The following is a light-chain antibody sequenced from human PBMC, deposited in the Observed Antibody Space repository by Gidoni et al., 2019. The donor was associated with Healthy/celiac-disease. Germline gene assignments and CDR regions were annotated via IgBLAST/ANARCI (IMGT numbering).Light chain of an antibody. Sequence: DIHMTQSPSSLSSSVGDRVTITFRASQGISNSLAWYQQQPGKAPNLLLYAASRFQSGVPSRFSGSGSGTDFTLTISSLQPEDFATYYCQQYYSTPLTFGVXTKVEIK. CDR1: QGISNS. CDR2: AAS. V-gene: IGKV1-NL1*01. CDR3: QQYYSTPLT. J-gene: IGKJ4*01.